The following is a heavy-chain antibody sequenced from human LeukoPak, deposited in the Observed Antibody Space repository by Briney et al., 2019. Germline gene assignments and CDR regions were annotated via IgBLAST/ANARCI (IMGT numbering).Heavy chain of an antibody. J-gene: IGHJ4*02. CDR2: IIPIFGKT. V-gene: IGHV1-69*01. Sequence: SVKVSCKASGGTFSSYAISWVRQAPGQGLEWMGVIIPIFGKTNYAQKFKGRVTITADESTSTAYMELSSLRSEDTAVYYCARTTAMVQRDYFDDGGQGTLVTVSS. CDR3: ARTTAMVQRDYFDD. D-gene: IGHD5-18*01. CDR1: GGTFSSYA.